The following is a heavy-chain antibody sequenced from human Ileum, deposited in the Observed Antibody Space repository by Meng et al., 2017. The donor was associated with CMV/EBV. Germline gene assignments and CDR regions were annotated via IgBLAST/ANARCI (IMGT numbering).Heavy chain of an antibody. V-gene: IGHV3-30*18. CDR2: ISYDGSDT. Sequence: QVQLVESGGGVVQPGRSLRLSCAASGFSFSSYGMHWVRQAPGKGLEWVAIISYDGSDTYYADSVKGRFTISRDNSKNTLYLQMNRLRADDTALYYCAKAPDILGYYFEYWGQGTLVTVSS. J-gene: IGHJ4*02. CDR3: AKAPDILGYYFEY. CDR1: GFSFSSYG.